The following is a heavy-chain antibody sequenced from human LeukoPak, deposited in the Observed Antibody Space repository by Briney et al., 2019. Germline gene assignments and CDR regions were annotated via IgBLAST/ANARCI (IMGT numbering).Heavy chain of an antibody. D-gene: IGHD3-10*01. Sequence: GGSLRLSWAASGFTFRSYGMHWVRQAPGKGLEWVAVIWYDGSNKYYADSVKGRFTISRDNSKNTLYLQMNSLRAEDTAVYYCARDLITMVRGVNHAFDYWGQGTLVTVSS. CDR2: IWYDGSNK. CDR3: ARDLITMVRGVNHAFDY. CDR1: GFTFRSYG. J-gene: IGHJ4*02. V-gene: IGHV3-33*01.